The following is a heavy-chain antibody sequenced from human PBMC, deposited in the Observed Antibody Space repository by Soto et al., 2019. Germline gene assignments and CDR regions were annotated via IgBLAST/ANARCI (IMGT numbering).Heavy chain of an antibody. CDR2: IDTSGDTI. V-gene: IGHV3-48*03. J-gene: IGHJ4*02. CDR1: GFTFNNYE. D-gene: IGHD3-9*01. CDR3: ASARYYDILTGYLLGPYFDY. Sequence: GGSLRLSCAASGFTFNNYEMNWVRQAPGKGLEWISYIDTSGDTIRYADSVKGRFTISRDNSKNSLYLQMNSLRAEDTAVYYCASARYYDILTGYLLGPYFDYWGLGTLVTGS.